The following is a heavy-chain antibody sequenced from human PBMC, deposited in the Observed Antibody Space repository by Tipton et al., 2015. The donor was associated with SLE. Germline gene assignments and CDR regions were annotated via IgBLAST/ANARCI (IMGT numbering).Heavy chain of an antibody. CDR3: AREYSGYDYRTFDH. CDR2: IHHSGIT. J-gene: IGHJ4*02. CDR1: GFTFDDYA. D-gene: IGHD5-12*01. V-gene: IGHV4-38-2*02. Sequence: LRLSCAASGFTFDDYAMHWVRQAPGKGLEWTGTIHHSGITYYNPSLKSRVTISVDTSKNQFSLKLRSVTAADTAVYYCAREYSGYDYRTFDHWGQGNLVTVSS.